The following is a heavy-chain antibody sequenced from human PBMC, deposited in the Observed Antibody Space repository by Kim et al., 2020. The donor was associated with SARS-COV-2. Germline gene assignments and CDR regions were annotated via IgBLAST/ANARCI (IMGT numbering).Heavy chain of an antibody. Sequence: NPSLKSRVTISVDTSKNQFSLKLSSVTAADTAVYYCARDVTPAGYYFDYWGQGTLVTVSS. D-gene: IGHD2-21*02. CDR3: ARDVTPAGYYFDY. V-gene: IGHV4-31*02. J-gene: IGHJ4*02.